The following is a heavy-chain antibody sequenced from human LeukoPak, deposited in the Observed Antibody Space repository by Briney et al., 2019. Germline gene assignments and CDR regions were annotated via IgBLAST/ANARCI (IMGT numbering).Heavy chain of an antibody. CDR3: APGAGGYFDY. J-gene: IGHJ4*02. CDR2: FHQSGNT. D-gene: IGHD3-10*01. CDR1: GDSISSSSDY. V-gene: IGHV4-39*07. Sequence: SETLSLICTVSGDSISSSSDYWGWIRQPPGKGLEWIATFHQSGNTYYNPSLKSRVTMSVDTSKNRFSLKLSSVTAADTAVYYCAPGAGGYFDYWGQGTLVTVSS.